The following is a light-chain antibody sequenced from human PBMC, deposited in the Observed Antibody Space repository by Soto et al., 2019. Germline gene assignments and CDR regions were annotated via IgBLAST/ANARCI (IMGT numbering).Light chain of an antibody. CDR1: QSVTSSC. V-gene: IGKV3-20*01. CDR3: QQCGGSPLFS. J-gene: IGKJ3*01. Sequence: EIVLTQSPATLSLSPGERATLSCTASQSVTSSCLAWYQRKPGQAPRLLLHTTSTRDTDIPDRFSGSGSGTDFTLTISRLQPEDFAVYYCQQCGGSPLFSFGPGTRVDI. CDR2: TTS.